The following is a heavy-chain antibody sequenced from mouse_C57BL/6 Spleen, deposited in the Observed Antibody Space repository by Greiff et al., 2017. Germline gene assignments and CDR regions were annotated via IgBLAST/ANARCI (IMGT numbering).Heavy chain of an antibody. CDR3: ANIYYDFWFAY. CDR2: INPNNGGT. J-gene: IGHJ3*01. CDR1: GYTFTDYY. V-gene: IGHV1-26*01. D-gene: IGHD2-4*01. Sequence: VQLQQSGPELVKPGASVKISCKASGYTFTDYYMNWVKQSHGKSLEWIGDINPNNGGTSYNQKFKGKATLTVDKSSSTASMELRSLTSEDSAVYYCANIYYDFWFAYWGQGTLVTVAA.